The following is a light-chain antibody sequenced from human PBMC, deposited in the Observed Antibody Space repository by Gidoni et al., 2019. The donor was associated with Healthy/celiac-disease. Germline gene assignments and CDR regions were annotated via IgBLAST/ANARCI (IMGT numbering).Light chain of an antibody. CDR3: QAWDSSTDVV. CDR1: KLGDKY. CDR2: QAS. Sequence: SYELTQPPSVSVSPGQTASVTCSGDKLGDKYACWYQQKPGQSPVLVIDQASKRPSGIPERFSGSNSGNTATLTISGTQAMDEADYYCQAWDSSTDVVFGGGTKLTVL. V-gene: IGLV3-1*01. J-gene: IGLJ2*01.